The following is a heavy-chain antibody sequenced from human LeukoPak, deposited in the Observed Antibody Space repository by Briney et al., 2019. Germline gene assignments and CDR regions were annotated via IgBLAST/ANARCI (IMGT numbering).Heavy chain of an antibody. V-gene: IGHV4-59*01. CDR1: GGPISSYY. CDR3: ARVYYDFWSGYYTEKYYFDY. J-gene: IGHJ4*02. D-gene: IGHD3-3*01. Sequence: SETLSLTCTVSGGPISSYYWSWIRQPPGKGLEWIGYIYYSGSTNYNPSLKSRVTISVDTSKNQFSLKLSSVTAADTAVYYCARVYYDFWSGYYTEKYYFDYWGQGTLVTVSS. CDR2: IYYSGST.